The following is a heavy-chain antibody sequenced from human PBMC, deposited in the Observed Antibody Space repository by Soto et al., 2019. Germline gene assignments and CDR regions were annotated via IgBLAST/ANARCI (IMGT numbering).Heavy chain of an antibody. CDR3: ATLARGGPVTLPLDA. J-gene: IGHJ5*02. CDR2: ISTRSSLI. CDR1: GYMFSSYT. V-gene: IGHV3-21*01. D-gene: IGHD3-10*01. Sequence: GGSLRLSCAASGYMFSSYTINWVRLGPGKGLEWVSSISTRSSLIYYADSVNGRFTISRDNTKNSAYLQMNSLRAEDTAIYYCATLARGGPVTLPLDAWGQGALVTVSS.